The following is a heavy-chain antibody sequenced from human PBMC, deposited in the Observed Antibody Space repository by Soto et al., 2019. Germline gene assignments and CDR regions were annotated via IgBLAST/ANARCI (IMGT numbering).Heavy chain of an antibody. CDR1: GYTFTSYD. D-gene: IGHD3-9*01. V-gene: IGHV1-8*01. CDR2: MNPNSGNT. J-gene: IGHJ6*02. CDR3: ASGPYFDWSRGGMDV. Sequence: ASVKVSCKASGYTFTSYDINWVRQATGQGPEWMGWMNPNSGNTGYAQKFQGRVTMTRNTSISTAYMELSSLRSEDTAVYYCASGPYFDWSRGGMDVWGQGTTVTVSS.